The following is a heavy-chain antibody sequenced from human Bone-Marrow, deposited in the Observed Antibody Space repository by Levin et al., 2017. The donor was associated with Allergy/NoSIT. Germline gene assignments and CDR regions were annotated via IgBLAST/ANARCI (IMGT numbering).Heavy chain of an antibody. CDR1: GYRFTSYW. Sequence: KVSCKGSGYRFTSYWIGWVRQMPGKGLEWMGIIYPGDSDTRYSPSFEGQVTILADKSTNTAYLQWSSLKASDTAMYYCARPGTGSYSYFDYWGQGTLVTVSS. CDR2: IYPGDSDT. J-gene: IGHJ4*02. D-gene: IGHD1-26*01. V-gene: IGHV5-51*01. CDR3: ARPGTGSYSYFDY.